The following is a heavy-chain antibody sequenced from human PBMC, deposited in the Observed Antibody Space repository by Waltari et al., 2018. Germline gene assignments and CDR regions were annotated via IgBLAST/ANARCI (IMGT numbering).Heavy chain of an antibody. CDR3: ARGSSIIRHYDFWSGLRVGWFDP. J-gene: IGHJ5*02. V-gene: IGHV4-34*01. D-gene: IGHD3-3*01. CDR1: GGSFSGYY. Sequence: QVQLQQWGAGLLKPSETLSLTCAVYGGSFSGYYWSWIRQPPGKGLEWIGEINHSGSTNYNPSLKSRVTISVDTSKNQFSLKLSSVTAADTAVYYCARGSSIIRHYDFWSGLRVGWFDPWGQGTLVTVSS. CDR2: INHSGST.